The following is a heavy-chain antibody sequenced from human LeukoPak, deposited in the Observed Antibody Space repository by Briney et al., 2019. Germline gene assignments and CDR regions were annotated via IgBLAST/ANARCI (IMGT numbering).Heavy chain of an antibody. CDR2: INRSGST. J-gene: IGHJ4*02. D-gene: IGHD5-24*01. CDR3: ARGPADYNKLKPGDRDGYNYKSKRTPFDY. Sequence: SETLSLTCAVYGGSLSGDYWSWIRQPPGKGLEWIGEINRSGSTKYNPSLKSRVTISVDTSKNQLSLRPSSVTAADTAVYYCARGPADYNKLKPGDRDGYNYKSKRTPFDYWGQGTLVTVSS. CDR1: GGSLSGDY. V-gene: IGHV4-34*01.